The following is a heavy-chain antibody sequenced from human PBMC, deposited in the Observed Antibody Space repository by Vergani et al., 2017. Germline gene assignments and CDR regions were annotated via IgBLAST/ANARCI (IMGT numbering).Heavy chain of an antibody. CDR1: GYTFINYD. J-gene: IGHJ6*02. Sequence: QVQLVQSGAEVRKPGASVRVSCKASGYTFINYDLNWVRQATGQGLEWMGWMNPNSGNIGYAQNFQGRVTFTRDTSISTAYMEMSSLTSEDTAVYYCARGGHGSGWTLGMGMDVWGQGTTVTVSS. CDR3: ARGGHGSGWTLGMGMDV. V-gene: IGHV1-8*03. CDR2: MNPNSGNI. D-gene: IGHD6-19*01.